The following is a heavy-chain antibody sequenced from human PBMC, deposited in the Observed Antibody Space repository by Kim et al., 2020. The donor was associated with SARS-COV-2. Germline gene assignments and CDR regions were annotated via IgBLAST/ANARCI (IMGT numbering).Heavy chain of an antibody. J-gene: IGHJ3*01. CDR3: ARYCSSGTCHKRGAF. V-gene: IGHV4-61*01. Sequence: SETLSLTCSVSGDSVNSDNYFWSWIRQPPGKGLEWIGYISYSGSTTYKPSLRSRLAISVDTSKNQFSLKLRSVAAADTAVYYCARYCSSGTCHKRGAF. D-gene: IGHD2-15*01. CDR2: ISYSGST. CDR1: GDSVNSDNYF.